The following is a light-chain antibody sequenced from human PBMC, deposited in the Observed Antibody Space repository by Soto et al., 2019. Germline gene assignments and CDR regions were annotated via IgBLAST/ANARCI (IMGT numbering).Light chain of an antibody. V-gene: IGLV2-8*01. Sequence: QSVLTQPPSASGSPGQSVTISCTGTSSDVGGYNYVSWYQQHPGKAPKLMIYEVSKRPSGVPDRFSGSKSGNTASLTVSGLXAEDEADYYCSSYAGSNNEVFGGGTKLTV. CDR1: SSDVGGYNY. CDR2: EVS. CDR3: SSYAGSNNEV. J-gene: IGLJ3*02.